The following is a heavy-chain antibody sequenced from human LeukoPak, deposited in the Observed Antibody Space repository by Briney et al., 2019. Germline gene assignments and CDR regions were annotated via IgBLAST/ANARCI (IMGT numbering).Heavy chain of an antibody. CDR2: IRFDVNSK. V-gene: IGHV3-30*02. D-gene: IGHD3-22*01. Sequence: GGSLRLSCAASGFTFSSYSMNWVRQAPGKGLEWVSFIRFDVNSKYYADSVKGRFTISRDNLKNTLYLQMNSLRPEDTAVYYCAKSTYESPTLHDYWGQGTLVTVSS. CDR3: AKSTYESPTLHDY. J-gene: IGHJ4*02. CDR1: GFTFSSYS.